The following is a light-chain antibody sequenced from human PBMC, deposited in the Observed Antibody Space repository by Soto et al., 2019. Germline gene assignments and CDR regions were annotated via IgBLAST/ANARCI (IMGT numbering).Light chain of an antibody. CDR1: QGLSSD. CDR2: AAS. J-gene: IGKJ5*01. V-gene: IGKV1-9*01. CDR3: QQLNSYPIT. Sequence: DIQLTQSPSFLSASVGDRVTITCRASQGLSSDLAWYQQKPGKAPKLLLYAASTLQSGVPSRFRGSGSGTEFTLTISSLQHEDFATYYCQQLNSYPITFGQGTRLEIK.